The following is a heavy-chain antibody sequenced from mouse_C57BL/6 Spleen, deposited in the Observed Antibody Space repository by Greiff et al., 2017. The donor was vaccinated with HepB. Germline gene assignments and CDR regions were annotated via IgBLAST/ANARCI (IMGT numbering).Heavy chain of an antibody. D-gene: IGHD2-4*01. V-gene: IGHV1-53*01. Sequence: VQLQQPGTELVKPGASVKLSCKASGYTFTSYWMHWGKQRPGQGLEWIGNINPSNGGTNYNEKFKSKATLTVDKSSSTAYMQLSSLTSEDSAVYYCARGVYYDYDWYFDVWGTGTTVTVSS. CDR1: GYTFTSYW. CDR3: ARGVYYDYDWYFDV. CDR2: INPSNGGT. J-gene: IGHJ1*03.